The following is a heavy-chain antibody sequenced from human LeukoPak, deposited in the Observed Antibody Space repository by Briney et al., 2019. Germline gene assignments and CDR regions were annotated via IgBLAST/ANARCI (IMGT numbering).Heavy chain of an antibody. CDR2: ISGSGGST. J-gene: IGHJ4*02. D-gene: IGHD6-19*01. CDR3: AKGGSGWPVHFDY. Sequence: PGRSLRLSCAASGFTFTSYAMSWVRQAPGKGLEWVSAISGSGGSTYYADSVKGRFTISRENSKNTLYLQMDSLRAEDTAVYYRAKGGSGWPVHFDYWGQGTLVTVSS. CDR1: GFTFTSYA. V-gene: IGHV3-23*01.